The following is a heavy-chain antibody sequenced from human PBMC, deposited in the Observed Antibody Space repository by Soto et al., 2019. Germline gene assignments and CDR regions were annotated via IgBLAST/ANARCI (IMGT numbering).Heavy chain of an antibody. Sequence: GGSLRLSCSASGFTFSLHSMSWVRQAPGKGLEWVSYISTGSTNIHYADSAKGRFTISRDSASSSLYLQMNSLRGDDTAVYYCARGVRTDYYQYYGMDVWGQGTTVTVSS. CDR2: ISTGSTNI. D-gene: IGHD2-21*02. J-gene: IGHJ6*02. CDR1: GFTFSLHS. CDR3: ARGVRTDYYQYYGMDV. V-gene: IGHV3-48*01.